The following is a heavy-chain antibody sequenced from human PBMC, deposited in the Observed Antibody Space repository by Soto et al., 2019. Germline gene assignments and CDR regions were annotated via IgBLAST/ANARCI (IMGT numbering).Heavy chain of an antibody. V-gene: IGHV4-34*01. CDR2: INHSGST. J-gene: IGHJ6*03. CDR1: GGSFSGYY. Sequence: SETLSLTCAVYGGSFSGYYWSWIRQPPGKGLEWIGEINHSGSTNYNPSLKSRATISVDTSKNQFSLKLSSVTAADTAVYYCGRVTRITIFGVVIYYYYMDVWGKGTTVTVSS. D-gene: IGHD3-3*01. CDR3: GRVTRITIFGVVIYYYYMDV.